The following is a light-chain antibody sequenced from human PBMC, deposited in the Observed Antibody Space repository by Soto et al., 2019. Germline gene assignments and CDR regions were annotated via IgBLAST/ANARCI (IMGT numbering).Light chain of an antibody. CDR1: QGISNY. CDR3: QKYNNARHT. CDR2: APS. J-gene: IGKJ2*01. V-gene: IGKV1-27*01. Sequence: DIQMTQSPSSLSASVGDRVDITCRASQGISNYLAWYQQKPGKVPKLLIYAPSTFQSGGPSRFSGSGSVTEFTLTISSLQPEDVATYYCQKYNNARHTFGQGTNLEIK.